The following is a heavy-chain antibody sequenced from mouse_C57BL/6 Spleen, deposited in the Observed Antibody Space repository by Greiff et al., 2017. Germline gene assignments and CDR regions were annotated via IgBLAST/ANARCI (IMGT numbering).Heavy chain of an antibody. J-gene: IGHJ4*01. CDR2: RSSGGDYI. CDR3: TGGSCYRGYARDN. CDR1: GFTFSSYA. V-gene: IGHV5S21*01. Sequence: EVKVEESGEGLVKPGGSLKLSCAASGFTFSSYAMSWVRQTPEKRLEWVAHRSSGGDYIYYAATVKGRFTISIDNARNTVYLQMSSLKSEDTAMYSCTGGSCYRGYARDNWGHGASVTVSS. D-gene: IGHD3-2*02.